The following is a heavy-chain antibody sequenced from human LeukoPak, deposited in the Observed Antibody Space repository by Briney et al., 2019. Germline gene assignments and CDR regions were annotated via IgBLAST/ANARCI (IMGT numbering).Heavy chain of an antibody. D-gene: IGHD4-23*01. Sequence: SVKVSCKASGGTFSSYTISWVRQAPGQGLEWMGRIIPILGIANYAQKFQGRVTITADKSTSTAHMELSSLRSEDTAVYYCARALATVVTPYNWFDPWGQGTLVTVSS. V-gene: IGHV1-69*02. J-gene: IGHJ5*02. CDR1: GGTFSSYT. CDR3: ARALATVVTPYNWFDP. CDR2: IIPILGIA.